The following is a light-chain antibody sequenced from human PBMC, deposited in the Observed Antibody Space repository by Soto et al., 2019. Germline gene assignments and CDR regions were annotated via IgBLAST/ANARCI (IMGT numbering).Light chain of an antibody. CDR2: EVT. CDR3: SSYRSLDIGV. J-gene: IGLJ1*01. CDR1: TSDVGRYNY. Sequence: QSALTQPASVSGSPGQSFTISCTGTTSDVGRYNYVSWYQQHPGQAPKLIIYEVTYRPSGVSDRFSGSKSGNTASLTISGLQAEDEADYYCSSYRSLDIGVFGTGTKLTVL. V-gene: IGLV2-14*01.